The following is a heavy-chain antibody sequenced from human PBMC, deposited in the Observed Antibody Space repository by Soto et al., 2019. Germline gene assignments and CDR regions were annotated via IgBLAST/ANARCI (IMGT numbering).Heavy chain of an antibody. Sequence: SETLSLTCTVSGASISNNNYYWGWIRQPPGKGLEWIGSVSRTGSTYYSPSLKSRITISVDTSKNQFSLELRSVTAADTAVYYCARHHHMITFQDDTFDIWGQGTMVTVSS. D-gene: IGHD3-16*01. J-gene: IGHJ3*02. CDR2: VSRTGST. CDR1: GASISNNNYY. CDR3: ARHHHMITFQDDTFDI. V-gene: IGHV4-39*01.